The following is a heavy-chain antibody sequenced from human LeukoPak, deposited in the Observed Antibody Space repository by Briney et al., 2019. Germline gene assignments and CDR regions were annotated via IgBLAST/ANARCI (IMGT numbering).Heavy chain of an antibody. Sequence: SETLSLTCAVYGGSFSGYYWSWIRQPPGKGLEWIGEINHSGSTNYNPSLKSRVTISVDTSKNQFSLKLSSVTAADTAVYYCARQRGYCSGGSCYGMFDYWGRGTLVTVSS. J-gene: IGHJ4*02. D-gene: IGHD2-15*01. V-gene: IGHV4-34*01. CDR3: ARQRGYCSGGSCYGMFDY. CDR2: INHSGST. CDR1: GGSFSGYY.